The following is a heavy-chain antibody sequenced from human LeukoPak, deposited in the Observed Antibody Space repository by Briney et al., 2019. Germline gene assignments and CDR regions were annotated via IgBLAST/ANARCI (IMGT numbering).Heavy chain of an antibody. J-gene: IGHJ3*02. CDR1: GFSFFSYA. CDR2: TSFDGRQK. CDR3: ARPAEMAAFDI. D-gene: IGHD5-24*01. V-gene: IGHV3-30*04. Sequence: PGRSLRLSCAASGFSFFSYAMHWVRQAPGKGLEWVALTSFDGRQKYYAGSVKGRFTISRDNSKNTLYLQMNSLRAEDTAVYYCARPAEMAAFDIWGQGTMVTVSS.